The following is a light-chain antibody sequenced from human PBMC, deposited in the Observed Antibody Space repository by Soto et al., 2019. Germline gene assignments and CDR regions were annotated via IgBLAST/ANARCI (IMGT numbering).Light chain of an antibody. CDR2: EVS. CDR1: SSDVGSYNL. J-gene: IGLJ3*02. CDR3: CSYAGSSTFSWV. Sequence: QSVLTQPASVSGSPGQSITISCTGTSSDVGSYNLVSWYQQHPGKAPKLMIYEVSKRPSGVSNRFSGSKSGNTASLTISGLQAEDEADYYCCSYAGSSTFSWVFGGGTQLTVL. V-gene: IGLV2-23*02.